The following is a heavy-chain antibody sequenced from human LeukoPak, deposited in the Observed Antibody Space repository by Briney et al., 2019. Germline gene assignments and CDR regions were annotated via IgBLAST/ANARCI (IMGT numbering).Heavy chain of an antibody. J-gene: IGHJ4*02. CDR3: AKSDDILTGHREDGYFDY. CDR1: GFTFSSYG. CDR2: ISYDGSNK. D-gene: IGHD3-9*01. V-gene: IGHV3-30*18. Sequence: PGGSLRLSCAASGFTFSSYGMHWVRQAPGKGLEWVAVISYDGSNKYYADSVKGRFTISRDNSKNTLYLQMNSLRAEDTAVYYCAKSDDILTGHREDGYFDYWGQGTLVTVSS.